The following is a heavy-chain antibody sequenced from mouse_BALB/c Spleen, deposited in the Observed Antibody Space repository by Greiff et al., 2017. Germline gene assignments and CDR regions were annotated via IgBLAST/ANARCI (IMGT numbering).Heavy chain of an antibody. J-gene: IGHJ4*01. V-gene: IGHV1-69*02. CDR3: ARRDPHYYAMDY. Sequence: QVQLQQPGAELVKPGAPVKLSCKASGYTFTSYWMNWVKQRPGRGLEWIGRIDPSDSETHYNQKFKDKATLTVDKSSSTAYIQLSSLTSEDSAVYYCARRDPHYYAMDYWGQGTSVTVSS. CDR2: IDPSDSET. CDR1: GYTFTSYW.